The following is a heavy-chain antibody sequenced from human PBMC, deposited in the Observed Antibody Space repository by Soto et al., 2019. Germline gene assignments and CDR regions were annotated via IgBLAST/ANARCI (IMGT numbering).Heavy chain of an antibody. V-gene: IGHV3-11*06. Sequence: QVQLVESVGGLVKPGGSLRLSCAASGFTFSDYYMSWIRQAPGKGLEWVSYISSSSSYTNYADSVKGRFTISRDNAKNSLYLQMNSLRAEDTAVYYCASGPDTATFFDYWGQGTLVTVSS. J-gene: IGHJ4*02. CDR1: GFTFSDYY. D-gene: IGHD5-18*01. CDR2: ISSSSSYT. CDR3: ASGPDTATFFDY.